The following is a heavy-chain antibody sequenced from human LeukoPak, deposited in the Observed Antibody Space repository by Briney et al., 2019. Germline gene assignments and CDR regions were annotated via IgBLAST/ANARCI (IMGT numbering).Heavy chain of an antibody. Sequence: GGSLRLSCAASGFTFSSYAMHWVRQAPGKGLEYVSAISSNGGSTYYANSVKGRFTISRDNSKNTLYLQMGSLRAEDMAVYYCARDPVGYCSGGSCYSGYFDYWGQGTLVTVSP. D-gene: IGHD2-15*01. CDR2: ISSNGGST. CDR1: GFTFSSYA. CDR3: ARDPVGYCSGGSCYSGYFDY. V-gene: IGHV3-64*01. J-gene: IGHJ4*02.